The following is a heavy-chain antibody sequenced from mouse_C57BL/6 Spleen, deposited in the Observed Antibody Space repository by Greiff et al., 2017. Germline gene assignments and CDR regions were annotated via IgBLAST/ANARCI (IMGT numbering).Heavy chain of an antibody. J-gene: IGHJ4*01. V-gene: IGHV1-53*01. CDR3: ARGSNYRGYAMDY. CDR2: INPSNGGT. Sequence: QVQLQQPGTELVKPGASVKLSCKASGYTFTSYWMHWVKQRPGQGLEWIGNINPSNGGTNYNEKFKSKATLTVDKSSSTAYMQLSSRTSEDSAVYYCARGSNYRGYAMDYWGQGTSVTVSS. CDR1: GYTFTSYW. D-gene: IGHD2-5*01.